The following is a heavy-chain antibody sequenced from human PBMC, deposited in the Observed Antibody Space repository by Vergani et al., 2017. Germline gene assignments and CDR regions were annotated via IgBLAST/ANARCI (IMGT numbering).Heavy chain of an antibody. D-gene: IGHD1-1*01. CDR2: IYPADFDT. CDR3: ARHTTYTDS. Sequence: VELVQSGPEMRKPGESLNISRKGSEYSFGNYWIGWVRQVPGKGLEWMGSIYPADFDTRYSPSFQGQVTISADKSISTAFLQWDSLKASDTALYYCARHTTYTDSWGQGTLVTVSS. V-gene: IGHV5-51*01. CDR1: EYSFGNYW. J-gene: IGHJ4*02.